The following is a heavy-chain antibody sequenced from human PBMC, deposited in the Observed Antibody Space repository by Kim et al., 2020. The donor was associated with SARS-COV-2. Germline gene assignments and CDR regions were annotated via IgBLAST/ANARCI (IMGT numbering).Heavy chain of an antibody. Sequence: SETLSLTCAVYGGSFSGYYWSWIRQPPGKGLEWIGEINHSGSTNYNPSLNSRVTISVDTSKNQFSLKLSSVTAADTAVYYCARDLIVGTMIVVGSGAFDIWGQGTMVTVSS. CDR2: INHSGST. CDR3: ARDLIVGTMIVVGSGAFDI. J-gene: IGHJ3*02. CDR1: GGSFSGYY. V-gene: IGHV4-34*01. D-gene: IGHD3-22*01.